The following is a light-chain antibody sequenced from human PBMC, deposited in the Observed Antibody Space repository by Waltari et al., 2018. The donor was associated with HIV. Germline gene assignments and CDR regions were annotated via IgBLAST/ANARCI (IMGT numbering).Light chain of an antibody. CDR1: SSNIGRNY. Sequence: QSVLTQPPSASGTPGQRVPISCSGSSSNIGRNYVYWYQQLPGTAPTLLIDRNNQRPSGVPDRFSGAKSGTSASLAISGLRSEDEADDYCAAWNDSLSGYVFGTGTKVTV. V-gene: IGLV1-47*01. CDR3: AAWNDSLSGYV. CDR2: RNN. J-gene: IGLJ1*01.